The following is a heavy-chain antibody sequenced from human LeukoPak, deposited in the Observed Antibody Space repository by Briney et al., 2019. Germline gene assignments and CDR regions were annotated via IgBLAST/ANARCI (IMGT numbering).Heavy chain of an antibody. CDR1: GGSINNYY. CDR2: IYYRGST. V-gene: IGHV4-59*01. CDR3: ARGGDYGDLRYFDY. Sequence: PSETLSLTCTVSGGSINNYYWSWIRQPPGKGLEWIGYIYYRGSTNYNPSLKSRVTFSVDTSKNQFSLELNSVTAADTAVYYCARGGDYGDLRYFDYWGQGTLVTVSS. D-gene: IGHD4-17*01. J-gene: IGHJ4*02.